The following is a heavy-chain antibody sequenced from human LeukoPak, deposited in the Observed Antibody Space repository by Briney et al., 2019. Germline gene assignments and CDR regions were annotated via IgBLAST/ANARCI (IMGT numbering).Heavy chain of an antibody. Sequence: GGSLRLSYAASGFTFSSYAMNWVRQAPGKGLQWVSALSGSGLSKYYADSVKGRFTISRDNSKNTLYLQMNGLRAEDTAIYYCAKGISPSSSWTFDYWGQGTLVTVSS. CDR1: GFTFSSYA. CDR3: AKGISPSSSWTFDY. V-gene: IGHV3-23*01. CDR2: LSGSGLSK. J-gene: IGHJ4*02. D-gene: IGHD6-13*01.